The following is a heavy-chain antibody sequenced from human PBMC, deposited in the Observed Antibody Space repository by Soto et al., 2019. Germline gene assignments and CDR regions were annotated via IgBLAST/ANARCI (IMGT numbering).Heavy chain of an antibody. J-gene: IGHJ4*02. CDR2: IYYSGST. V-gene: IGHV4-59*01. Sequence: PSETLSLTCTVSGGSISIYYWSWIRQPPGKGLEWIGYIYYSGSTNYNPSLKSRVTISVDTSKNQFSLKLSSVTAADTAVYYCAILGYCSSTSCYASDYWGQGTLVTVSS. CDR3: AILGYCSSTSCYASDY. CDR1: GGSISIYY. D-gene: IGHD2-2*01.